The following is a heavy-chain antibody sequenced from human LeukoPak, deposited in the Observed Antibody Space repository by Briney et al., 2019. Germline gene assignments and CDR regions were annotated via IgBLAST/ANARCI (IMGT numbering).Heavy chain of an antibody. V-gene: IGHV3-48*03. CDR3: VRWPSGSYPYYYYYGMDV. CDR1: GFTFSSYE. D-gene: IGHD3-10*01. CDR2: ITGSGDVT. J-gene: IGHJ6*04. Sequence: PGGSLRLSCAASGFTFSSYEMNWVRQAPGKGLEWVSYITGSGDVTYYADSVKGRFSISRDNAKNSLYLQMNSRRAEDTAIYYCVRWPSGSYPYYYYYGMDVWGTGTTVTVSS.